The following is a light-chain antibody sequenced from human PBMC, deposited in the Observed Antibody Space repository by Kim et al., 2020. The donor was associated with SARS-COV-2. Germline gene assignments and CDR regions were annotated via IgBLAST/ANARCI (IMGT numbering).Light chain of an antibody. CDR2: LAS. V-gene: IGKV1-5*03. Sequence: SASVGDRVTITCRASENIGTWLAWYQQKPGRAPSLLIYLASTLESGVPPRFSGTGSGTEFSLSINSLQPDDFATYYCQHYSRFPYTFGQGTKLEI. CDR1: ENIGTW. J-gene: IGKJ2*01. CDR3: QHYSRFPYT.